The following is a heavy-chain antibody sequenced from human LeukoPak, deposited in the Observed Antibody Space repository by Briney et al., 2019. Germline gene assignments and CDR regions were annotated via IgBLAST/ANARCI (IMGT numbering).Heavy chain of an antibody. Sequence: PGGSLRVSCAASGFTFSDYYMSWIRQAPGKGLEWVSYISSSGSTIYYADSVKGRFTISRDNAKNSLYLQMNSLRAEDTAVYYCARDFPLTGTTRYNWFDPWGQGTLVTVSS. CDR1: GFTFSDYY. D-gene: IGHD1-1*01. J-gene: IGHJ5*02. CDR2: ISSSGSTI. V-gene: IGHV3-11*01. CDR3: ARDFPLTGTTRYNWFDP.